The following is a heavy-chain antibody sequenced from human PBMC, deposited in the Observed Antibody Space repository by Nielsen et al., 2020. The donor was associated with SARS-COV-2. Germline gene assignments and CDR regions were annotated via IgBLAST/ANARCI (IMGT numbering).Heavy chain of an antibody. CDR2: IRSKANSYAT. CDR3: TKTAYYYYGMDV. CDR1: GFTFSGSA. V-gene: IGHV3-73*01. J-gene: IGHJ6*02. Sequence: GGSLRLSCAASGFTFSGSAMHWVRQASGKGLEWVGRIRSKANSYATAYAASVKGRFTISRDDSKNTAYLQMNSLKTEDTAVYYCTKTAYYYYGMDVWGQGTTVTVSS.